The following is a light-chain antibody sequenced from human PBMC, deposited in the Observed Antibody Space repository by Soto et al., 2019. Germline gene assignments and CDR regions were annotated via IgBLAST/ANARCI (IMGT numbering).Light chain of an antibody. J-gene: IGKJ1*01. CDR2: GAS. CDR1: QSVSTN. CDR3: QQYNNWWT. V-gene: IGKV3-15*01. Sequence: ETVMTQSPATLSVSPGERATLSCRASQSVSTNLAWYQHKPGQAPRPLIYGASTRATGIPARFSGSGSGTEFTLTINSLQSEDFAVYYCQQYNNWWTFGQGTKVDIK.